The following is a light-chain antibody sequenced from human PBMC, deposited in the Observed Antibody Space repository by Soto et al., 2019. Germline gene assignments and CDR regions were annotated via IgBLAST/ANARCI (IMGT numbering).Light chain of an antibody. J-gene: IGLJ2*01. CDR1: SSNIGSNT. CDR3: AAWDGSLNGWV. Sequence: QSVLTQAPSASGTPGQRVTISCSGSSSNIGSNTVSWYQQVPGTAPKLLIYSNDQRPSGVPDRFSGSKSGTSASLAIGGLQCEDEADYYCAAWDGSLNGWVFGGGTKVTVL. CDR2: SND. V-gene: IGLV1-44*01.